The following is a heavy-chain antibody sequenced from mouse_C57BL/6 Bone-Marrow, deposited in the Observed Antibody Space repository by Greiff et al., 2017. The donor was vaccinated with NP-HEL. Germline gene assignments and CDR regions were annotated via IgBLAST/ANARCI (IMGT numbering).Heavy chain of an antibody. J-gene: IGHJ4*01. D-gene: IGHD2-2*01. CDR2: ISSGSSTI. CDR3: ARSRSGGYPYYYAMDY. V-gene: IGHV5-17*01. CDR1: GFTFSDYG. Sequence: EVQLVESGGGLVKPGGSLKLSCAASGFTFSDYGMHWVRQAPEKGLEWVAYISSGSSTIYYADTVKGRFTISRDNAKNTLFLQMTSLRSEDTAMYYCARSRSGGYPYYYAMDYWGQGTSVTVSS.